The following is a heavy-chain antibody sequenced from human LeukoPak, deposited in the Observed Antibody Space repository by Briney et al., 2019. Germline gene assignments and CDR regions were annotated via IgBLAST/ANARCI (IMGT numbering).Heavy chain of an antibody. J-gene: IGHJ4*02. D-gene: IGHD6-6*01. Sequence: PSETLSLICTVSGGSISSYYWSWIRQPPGKGLEWIGYIYYSGSTNYNPSLKSRVTMSVDTSKNQFSLKLSSVTAADTAVYYCARVSSSFDYWGQGTLVTVSS. CDR3: ARVSSSFDY. CDR1: GGSISSYY. V-gene: IGHV4-59*12. CDR2: IYYSGST.